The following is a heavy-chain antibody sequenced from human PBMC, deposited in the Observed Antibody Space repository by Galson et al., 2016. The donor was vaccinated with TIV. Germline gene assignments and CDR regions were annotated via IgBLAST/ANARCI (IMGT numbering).Heavy chain of an antibody. V-gene: IGHV3-23*05. J-gene: IGHJ4*02. Sequence: SLRLSYAASGFSFSTSGMTWVRQAAGTGLEAVSAIGTTDRYTYYTDSVKGRFTISRDNSKNTVYLQMNSLRAEDTAVYYCAKTGPLYFESWGQGILVTVSS. CDR1: GFSFSTSG. CDR2: IGTTDRYT. CDR3: AKTGPLYFES.